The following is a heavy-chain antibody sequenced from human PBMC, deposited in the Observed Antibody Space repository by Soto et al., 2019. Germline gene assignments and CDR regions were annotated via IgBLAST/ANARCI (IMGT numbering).Heavy chain of an antibody. J-gene: IGHJ4*02. CDR3: AKDEAGVDYDILTGYYNFDY. D-gene: IGHD3-9*01. CDR2: ISYDGSNK. V-gene: IGHV3-30*18. CDR1: GYTITNYG. Sequence: SCKASGYTITNYGISWVRQAPGKGLEWVAVISYDGSNKYYADSVKGRFTISRDNSKNTLYLQMNSLRAEDTAVYYCAKDEAGVDYDILTGYYNFDYWGQGTLVTVSS.